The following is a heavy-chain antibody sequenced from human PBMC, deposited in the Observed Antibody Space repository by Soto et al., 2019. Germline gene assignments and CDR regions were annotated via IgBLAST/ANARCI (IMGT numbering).Heavy chain of an antibody. CDR3: ARDNERRCSSTSCQIFDY. J-gene: IGHJ4*02. Sequence: QVQLQESGPGLVKPSQTLSLTCTVSGGSISSGGYYWSWIRQHPGKGLEWIGYIYYSGSTYYNPSLKRRVTISVDTSKNQFSLKLSSVTAADTAVYYCARDNERRCSSTSCQIFDYWGQGTLVTVSS. CDR2: IYYSGST. V-gene: IGHV4-31*03. CDR1: GGSISSGGYY. D-gene: IGHD2-2*01.